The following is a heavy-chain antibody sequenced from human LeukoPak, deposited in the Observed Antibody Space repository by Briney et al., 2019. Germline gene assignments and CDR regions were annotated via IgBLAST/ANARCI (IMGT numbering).Heavy chain of an antibody. CDR3: AKGLGFLPQFDY. D-gene: IGHD6-19*01. CDR2: IDNSGRTT. V-gene: IGHV3-23*01. Sequence: GGSPRLSCVLSGFTFNTEAMTWVRQAPGKGLEWVSTIDNSGRTTYYADSVKGRFTISRDNSKNTVYLQLNSLRAEDTALYFCAKGLGFLPQFDYWGQGTLVAVSS. J-gene: IGHJ4*02. CDR1: GFTFNTEA.